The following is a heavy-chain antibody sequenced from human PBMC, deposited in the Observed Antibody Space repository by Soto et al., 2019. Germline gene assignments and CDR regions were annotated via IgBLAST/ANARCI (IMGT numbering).Heavy chain of an antibody. V-gene: IGHV3-30*18. CDR1: GFTFSSYG. CDR2: ISYDGSNK. Sequence: GGSLRLSCAASGFTFSSYGMHWVRQAPGKGLEWVAVISYDGSNKYYADSVKGRFTISRDNSKNTLYLQMNSLRAEDTAVYYCAKDADSSGYYWGPFDYWGQRTLVTVSS. D-gene: IGHD3-22*01. J-gene: IGHJ4*02. CDR3: AKDADSSGYYWGPFDY.